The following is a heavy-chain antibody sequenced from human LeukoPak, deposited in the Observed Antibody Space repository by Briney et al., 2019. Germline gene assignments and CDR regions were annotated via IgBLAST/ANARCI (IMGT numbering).Heavy chain of an antibody. CDR2: IRGGGAGT. CDR1: GFTFSSYA. J-gene: IGHJ3*01. V-gene: IGHV3-23*01. Sequence: GGSLRLSCAASGFTFSSYAMNWVRQAPGKGLEWVSFIRGGGAGTRYADPVKGRFTTSRDNSKNTLYLQMNSLRVEDTATYYCAKCSASYYNDAFDVWGQGTMVTVSS. CDR3: AKCSASYYNDAFDV. D-gene: IGHD3-10*02.